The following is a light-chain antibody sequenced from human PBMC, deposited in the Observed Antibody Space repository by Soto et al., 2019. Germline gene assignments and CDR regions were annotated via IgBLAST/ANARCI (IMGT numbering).Light chain of an antibody. CDR1: QSISSW. J-gene: IGKJ1*01. CDR2: KAS. Sequence: DIQMTQSPSALSASVGDRVTITCRASQSISSWLAWYQQKPGKAPKLLISKASSLESGVPSRFSGSGSGTEFTLTISSLQPDDFATYYCQHHNSYPWTFGQGTKVEIK. V-gene: IGKV1-5*03. CDR3: QHHNSYPWT.